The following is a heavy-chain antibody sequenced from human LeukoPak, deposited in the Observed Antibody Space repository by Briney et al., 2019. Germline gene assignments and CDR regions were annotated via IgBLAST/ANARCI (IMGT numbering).Heavy chain of an antibody. V-gene: IGHV3-30*02. J-gene: IGHJ4*02. Sequence: GGSLRLSCAASGFTFSSNGMHWVRQAPGKGLEWVAFIRYDGRDTYYAASVKGRFTISRDNSQNTLDLQMNSLRLEDTAMYYCAKDRYSSSSTFTVNPFDYWGQGILVTVSS. CDR1: GFTFSSNG. CDR3: AKDRYSSSSTFTVNPFDY. CDR2: IRYDGRDT. D-gene: IGHD6-13*01.